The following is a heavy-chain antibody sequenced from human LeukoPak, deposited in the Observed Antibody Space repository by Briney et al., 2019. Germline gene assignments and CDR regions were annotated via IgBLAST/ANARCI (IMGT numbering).Heavy chain of an antibody. D-gene: IGHD2-2*01. CDR3: ARAEMPPAAPYNWFDP. J-gene: IGHJ5*02. CDR2: INPNSGGT. V-gene: IGHV1-2*06. CDR1: GYTFTGYY. Sequence: ASVKVSCKASGYTFTGYYIHWVRQAPGQGLEWMGRINPNSGGTNYAQKFQGRVTMTRDTSISTAYMELSRLRSDDTAVYYSARAEMPPAAPYNWFDPWGQGTLVTVSS.